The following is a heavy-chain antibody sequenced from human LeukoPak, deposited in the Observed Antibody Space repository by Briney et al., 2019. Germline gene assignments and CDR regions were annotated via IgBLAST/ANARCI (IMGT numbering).Heavy chain of an antibody. J-gene: IGHJ4*02. Sequence: GGSLRLSCAASGFTFSNAWMSWVRQAPGKGLEWVGRIKSKTDGGTTDYAAPVKGRFTISRDDSKNTLYLQMNSLKTEDTAVYYCTTDGGAYCTNSVCFLFDYWGQGTLVTVSS. CDR3: TTDGGAYCTNSVCFLFDY. CDR1: GFTFSNAW. D-gene: IGHD2-8*01. V-gene: IGHV3-15*01. CDR2: IKSKTDGGTT.